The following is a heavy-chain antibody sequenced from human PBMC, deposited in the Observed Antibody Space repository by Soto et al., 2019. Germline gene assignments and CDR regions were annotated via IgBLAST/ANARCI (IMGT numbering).Heavy chain of an antibody. J-gene: IGHJ5*02. CDR1: VFSLRTSGVG. D-gene: IGHD2-15*01. V-gene: IGHV2-5*01. CDR2: MYWTDDK. CDR3: SKSGSGGWDGGFDP. Sequence: QITLKESGPTLVNPTQTLTLTCIFSVFSLRTSGVGGGWSRQPPGKALEWLGFMYWTDDKRYSPALKSRRTITKDTSNNQVVLTMTNMDPVDKATYYCSKSGSGGWDGGFDPWGQGTMVTVSS.